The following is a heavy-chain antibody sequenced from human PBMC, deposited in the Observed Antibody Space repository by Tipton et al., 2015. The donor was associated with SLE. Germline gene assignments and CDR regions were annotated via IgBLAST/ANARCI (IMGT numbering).Heavy chain of an antibody. CDR1: GFSFNSNA. V-gene: IGHV3-23*01. D-gene: IGHD3-3*01. Sequence: SLRLSCAASGFSFNSNAMSWVRQAPGQGLEWVSTISGSGDSTYYGDSVKGRFTSSRDNSKNKLYLKMNSLRVEDTAVYYCAKVVGWYDFWCGDYWGQGTLVTVSS. J-gene: IGHJ4*02. CDR3: AKVVGWYDFWCGDY. CDR2: ISGSGDST.